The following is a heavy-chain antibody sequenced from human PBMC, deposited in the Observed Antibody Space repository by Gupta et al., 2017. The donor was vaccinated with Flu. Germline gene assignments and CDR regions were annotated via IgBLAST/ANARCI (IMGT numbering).Heavy chain of an antibody. Sequence: QVQLVESGGGVVQPGRSLRLSCAASGFTFSSYGMHRVRQAPGKGLEWVAVISYDGSNKYYADSVKGRFTISRDNSKNTLYLQMNSLRAEDTAVYYCAKGGYYYDSSGYYHDAFDIWGQGTMVTVSS. CDR3: AKGGYYYDSSGYYHDAFDI. CDR2: ISYDGSNK. V-gene: IGHV3-30*18. CDR1: GFTFSSYG. J-gene: IGHJ3*02. D-gene: IGHD3-22*01.